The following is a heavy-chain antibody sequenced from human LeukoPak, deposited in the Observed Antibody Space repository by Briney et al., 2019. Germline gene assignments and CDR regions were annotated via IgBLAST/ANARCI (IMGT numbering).Heavy chain of an antibody. Sequence: PGGSLRLSCAASGFTFSSYWMHWVRQAPGKGLVWVSRINSDGSSTSYADSVKGRFTISRDNAKNTLYLQMNSLRAEDTAVYYCARVYSTLEWLATWRYYYGMDVWGQGTTVTVSS. J-gene: IGHJ6*02. CDR3: ARVYSTLEWLATWRYYYGMDV. D-gene: IGHD3-3*01. CDR2: INSDGSST. V-gene: IGHV3-74*01. CDR1: GFTFSSYW.